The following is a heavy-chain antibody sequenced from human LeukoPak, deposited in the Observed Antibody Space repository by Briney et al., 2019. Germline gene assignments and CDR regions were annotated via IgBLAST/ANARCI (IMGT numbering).Heavy chain of an antibody. Sequence: ASVKVSCRASGYTFTGYYMHWVRQAPGQGLEWMGWINPNSGGTNYAQKFQGRVTMTRDTSISTAYMELSRLRSDDTAVYYCARGCRRSSGYVGPLAGLDYWGQGTLVTVSS. CDR2: INPNSGGT. D-gene: IGHD5-12*01. J-gene: IGHJ4*02. V-gene: IGHV1-2*02. CDR3: ARGCRRSSGYVGPLAGLDY. CDR1: GYTFTGYY.